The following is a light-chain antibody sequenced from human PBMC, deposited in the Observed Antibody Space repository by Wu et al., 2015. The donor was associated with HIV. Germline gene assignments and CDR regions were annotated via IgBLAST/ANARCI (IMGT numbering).Light chain of an antibody. CDR1: QSVNSRY. V-gene: IGKV3-20*01. J-gene: IGKJ4*01. CDR3: QQYGTTPLT. CDR2: AAS. Sequence: EIVLTQSPGTLSVSPGEGVTLSCRASQSVNSRYVAWYQQRAGQAPRLLMYAASSRATAIPDRFTASGSGTDFTLTISRLEPEDFAVYYCQQYGTTPLTFGGGTNVXLK.